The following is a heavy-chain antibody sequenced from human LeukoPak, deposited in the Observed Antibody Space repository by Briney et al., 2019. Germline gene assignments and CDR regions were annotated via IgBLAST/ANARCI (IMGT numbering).Heavy chain of an antibody. CDR2: IIPIFGTA. CDR1: GGTFSSYA. D-gene: IGHD5-18*01. Sequence: SVKVSCKASGGTFSSYAISWVRQAPGQGVEWVGGIIPIFGTANYAQKFQGRVTITADESTSTAYMELSSLRSEDTAVYYCASAPGGYSYGYPFDYWGQGTLVTVSS. V-gene: IGHV1-69*13. CDR3: ASAPGGYSYGYPFDY. J-gene: IGHJ4*02.